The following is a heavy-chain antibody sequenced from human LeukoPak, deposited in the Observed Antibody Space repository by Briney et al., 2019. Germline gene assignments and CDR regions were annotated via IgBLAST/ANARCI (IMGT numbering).Heavy chain of an antibody. CDR3: ARHSTTYCGGDCYPFDP. CDR1: GGTFSSYA. Sequence: ASVTVSCTASGGTFSSYAISWVRQAPGQGLEWMGGIIPIFGTANYAQKFQGRVTITADESTSTAYMELSSLRSEDTAVYYCARHSTTYCGGDCYPFDPWGQGTLVTVSS. J-gene: IGHJ5*02. D-gene: IGHD2-21*02. CDR2: IIPIFGTA. V-gene: IGHV1-69*13.